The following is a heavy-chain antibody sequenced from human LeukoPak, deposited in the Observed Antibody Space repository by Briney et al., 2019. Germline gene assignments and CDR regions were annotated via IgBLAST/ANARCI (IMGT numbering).Heavy chain of an antibody. CDR3: AISGWYEGADYLDY. Sequence: RTGGSLRLSCAASGFTFSSYSMNWVRQAPGKGLEWVSYISSSSSTIYYADSVKGRFTISRDNAKNSLYLQMNSLRAEDTAVYYCAISGWYEGADYLDYWGQGTLVTVSS. J-gene: IGHJ4*02. CDR2: ISSSSSTI. V-gene: IGHV3-48*01. CDR1: GFTFSSYS. D-gene: IGHD6-19*01.